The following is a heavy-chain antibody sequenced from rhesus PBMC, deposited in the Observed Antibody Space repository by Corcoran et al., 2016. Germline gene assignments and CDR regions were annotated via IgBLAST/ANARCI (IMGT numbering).Heavy chain of an antibody. CDR1: GGSISSNY. CDR3: ARSSYWGDYLDY. V-gene: IGHV4-160*01. Sequence: QVQLQESGPGLVKPSETLSLTCAVSGGSISSNYWSWIRQPPGKGLEWIGYIYGSSGSTYSNPSLKSRVTISTDTSKNQFSLKLSSVTAADTAVYYCARSSYWGDYLDYWGQGVRSPSPQ. J-gene: IGHJ4*01. D-gene: IGHD3-34*01. CDR2: IYGSSGST.